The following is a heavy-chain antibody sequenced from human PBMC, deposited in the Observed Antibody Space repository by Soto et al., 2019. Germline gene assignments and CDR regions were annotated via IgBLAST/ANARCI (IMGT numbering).Heavy chain of an antibody. Sequence: EVQLLESGGGLVQPGGSLRRSCAASGFTFSSYAMSWVRQAPGKGLEWVSVISGGGGSTNYADSVKGRFTISRDNSKNTLYLQMNSLRAEDTAVYYCAKVGYQYYFDYWGQGTLVTVSS. CDR1: GFTFSSYA. CDR3: AKVGYQYYFDY. J-gene: IGHJ4*02. CDR2: ISGGGGST. D-gene: IGHD2-2*01. V-gene: IGHV3-23*01.